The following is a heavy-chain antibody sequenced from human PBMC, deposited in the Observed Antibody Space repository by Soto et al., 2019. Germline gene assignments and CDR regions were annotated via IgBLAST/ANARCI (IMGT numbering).Heavy chain of an antibody. CDR2: LYSGGST. CDR1: GLPVSSNY. J-gene: IGHJ3*02. CDR3: ARDRPGDEGDGFDI. V-gene: IGHV3-53*01. Sequence: GGSMRLSCAASGLPVSSNYMNWVRQAPGKGLEWVSVLYSGGSTHYAGSVKGRFIISRDNSKNTLYLQMNSLRVEDTAVYYCARDRPGDEGDGFDIWGHGTMVTVSS. D-gene: IGHD3-10*01.